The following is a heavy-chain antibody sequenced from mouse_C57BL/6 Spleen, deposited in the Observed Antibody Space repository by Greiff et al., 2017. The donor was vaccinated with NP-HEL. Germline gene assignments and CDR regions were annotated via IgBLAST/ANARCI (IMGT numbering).Heavy chain of an antibody. V-gene: IGHV7-3*01. Sequence: EVMLVESGGGLVQPGGSLSLSCAASGFTFTDYYMSWVRQPPGKALEWLGFIRNKANGYTTEYSASVKGRFTISRDKSQDILYLQMNALRAEDGATYAGARRGQGSYFDYWGQGTTLTVSS. J-gene: IGHJ2*01. CDR1: GFTFTDYY. CDR2: IRNKANGYTT. CDR3: ARRGQGSYFDY.